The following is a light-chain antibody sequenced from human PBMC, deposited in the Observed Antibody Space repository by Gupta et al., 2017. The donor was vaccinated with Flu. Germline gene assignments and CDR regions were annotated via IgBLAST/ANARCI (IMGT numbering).Light chain of an antibody. J-gene: IGLJ1*01. Sequence: SALTQPASVSGSPGQSLPISCTGTSSDVGGYNYVSWYQQHPGKAPKLMIFEVSNRPSGVSIRVSGSKSGNTASLTISGLQAEDEADYYCSSYTASSTLLYVFGTGTKVTVL. V-gene: IGLV2-14*01. CDR2: EVS. CDR3: SSYTASSTLLYV. CDR1: SSDVGGYNY.